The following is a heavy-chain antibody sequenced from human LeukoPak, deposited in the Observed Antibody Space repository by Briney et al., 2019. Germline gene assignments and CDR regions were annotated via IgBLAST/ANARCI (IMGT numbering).Heavy chain of an antibody. CDR1: GLTFSSYS. Sequence: GGSLRLSCAASGLTFSSYSMNWVRQAPGKGLEWVSSISSSSSYIYYADSVKGRFTISRDNAKNTLYLQMNSLRAEDTAVYYCARDSVWVQWLASANFDYWGQGTLVTVSS. J-gene: IGHJ4*02. V-gene: IGHV3-21*01. CDR2: ISSSSSYI. D-gene: IGHD6-19*01. CDR3: ARDSVWVQWLASANFDY.